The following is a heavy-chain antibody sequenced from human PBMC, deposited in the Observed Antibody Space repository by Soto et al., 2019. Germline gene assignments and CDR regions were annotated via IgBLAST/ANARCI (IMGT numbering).Heavy chain of an antibody. CDR2: IVVGSGNT. V-gene: IGHV1-58*01. CDR1: GFTFTSSA. D-gene: IGHD6-6*01. J-gene: IGHJ4*02. CDR3: AAIRNSSSSGFDY. Sequence: ASVKVSCKASGFTFTSSAVQWVRQARGQRLEWIGWIVVGSGNTNYAQKFQERVTITRDMSTSTAYMELSSLRSEDTAVYYCAAIRNSSSSGFDYWGQGTLVTVSS.